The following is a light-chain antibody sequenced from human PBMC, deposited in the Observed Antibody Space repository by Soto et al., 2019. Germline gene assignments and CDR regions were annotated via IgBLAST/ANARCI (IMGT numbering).Light chain of an antibody. V-gene: IGKV3-20*01. CDR3: HQYGRLQFT. J-gene: IGKJ2*01. CDR2: GAS. Sequence: EIVLTQSPGTLSLSPGERATLSCRASQSVPANFLAWYQRKPGQAPRLLIYGASNRAADIPDRINGSGSGTDFTLSINRLEPEDFGMYFCHQYGRLQFTFGQGTKLDIK. CDR1: QSVPANF.